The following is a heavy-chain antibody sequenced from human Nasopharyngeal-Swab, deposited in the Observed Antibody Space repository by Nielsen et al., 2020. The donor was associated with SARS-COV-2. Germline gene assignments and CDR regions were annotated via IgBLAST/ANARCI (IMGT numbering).Heavy chain of an antibody. J-gene: IGHJ4*02. CDR1: GGSISSYY. V-gene: IGHV4-59*01. CDR3: AGVVVPSGSFDY. D-gene: IGHD2-21*01. CDR2: IYYSGST. Sequence: SETLSLTCTVSGGSISSYYWSWIRQPPGKGLEWIGYIYYSGSTNYNPSLKGRVTISVDTSKNQFSLKLSSVTAADTAVYYCAGVVVPSGSFDYWGQGTLVTVSS.